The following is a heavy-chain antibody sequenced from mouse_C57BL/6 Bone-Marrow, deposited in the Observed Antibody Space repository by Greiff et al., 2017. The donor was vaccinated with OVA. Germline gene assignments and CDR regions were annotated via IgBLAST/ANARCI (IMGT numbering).Heavy chain of an antibody. CDR3: TRRSSYDAMDY. V-gene: IGHV1-15*01. J-gene: IGHJ4*01. CDR2: IDPETGGT. Sequence: QVQLKQSGAELVRPGASVTLSCKASGYTFTDYEMHWVKQTPVHGLEWIGAIDPETGGTAYNQKFKGKAILTADKSSSTAYMERRSLTSEDSAVYYCTRRSSYDAMDYWGQGTSVTVSS. CDR1: GYTFTDYE. D-gene: IGHD1-1*01.